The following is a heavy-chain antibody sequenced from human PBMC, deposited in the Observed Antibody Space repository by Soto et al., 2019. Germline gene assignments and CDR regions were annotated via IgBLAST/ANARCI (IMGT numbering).Heavy chain of an antibody. Sequence: SLRLSCAASGFTFSSFGMHWVRQAPGKGLEWVTLISYDGSNKFYADSVKGRFTISRDNSKNTLYLQMNSLRAEDTAVYYCARPGGSYDPMTLAPDYWGQGTLVTVSS. CDR3: ARPGGSYDPMTLAPDY. D-gene: IGHD1-26*01. V-gene: IGHV3-30*03. CDR2: ISYDGSNK. CDR1: GFTFSSFG. J-gene: IGHJ4*02.